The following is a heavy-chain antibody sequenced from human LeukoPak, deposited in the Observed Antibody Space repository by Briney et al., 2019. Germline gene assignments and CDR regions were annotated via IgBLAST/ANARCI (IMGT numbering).Heavy chain of an antibody. CDR2: IIPILGIA. J-gene: IGHJ5*02. CDR3: ANFQTVGVKPFEH. D-gene: IGHD1-26*01. Sequence: GASVKVSCKASGGTFSSYAISWVRQAPGQGLEWMGRIIPILGIANYAQEFQGRVTITADKSTSTAYMELSSLRSEDTAVYYCANFQTVGVKPFEHWGQGTLVTVSS. CDR1: GGTFSSYA. V-gene: IGHV1-69*04.